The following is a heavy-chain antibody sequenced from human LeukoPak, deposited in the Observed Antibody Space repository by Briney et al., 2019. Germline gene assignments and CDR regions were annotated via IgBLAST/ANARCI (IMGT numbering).Heavy chain of an antibody. D-gene: IGHD3-22*01. CDR1: GFTFGDYA. V-gene: IGHV3-49*03. CDR2: IRSKAYGGTT. CDR3: ATSPLSGYHLEI. J-gene: IGHJ3*02. Sequence: LGGSLRLSCTASGFTFGDYAMNWFRQAPGKGLEWVGFIRSKAYGGTTENAASVKGRFTISRDDSKSIAYLQMNSLKTEDTAVYYCATSPLSGYHLEIWGQGAMVTVSS.